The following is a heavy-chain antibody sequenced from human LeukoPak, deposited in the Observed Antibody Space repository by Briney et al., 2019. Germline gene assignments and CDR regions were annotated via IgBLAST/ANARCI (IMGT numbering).Heavy chain of an antibody. CDR2: INHSGST. CDR3: ARQARYCSSTSCYGRYDY. Sequence: PSETLSLTCAAYGGSFSGYYWSWIRQPPGKGLEWIGEINHSGSTNYNPSLKSRVTISVDTSKNQFSLKLSSVTAADTAVYYCARQARYCSSTSCYGRYDYWGQGTLVTVSS. D-gene: IGHD2-2*01. V-gene: IGHV4-34*01. CDR1: GGSFSGYY. J-gene: IGHJ4*02.